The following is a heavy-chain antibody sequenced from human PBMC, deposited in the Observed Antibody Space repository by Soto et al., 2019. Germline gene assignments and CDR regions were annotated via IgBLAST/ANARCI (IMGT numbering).Heavy chain of an antibody. Sequence: QVQLQESGPGLVQPSETLSLTCTVYGGSMTSNYWSWIRQPAGKGLEWIGRIYTSGTINYDPSLRRRVTMSIDASKNPFSLKLTSVTAADTAVYYCARDRGATPTTWFDPWGHGTLVTVSS. J-gene: IGHJ5*02. CDR1: GGSMTSNY. CDR3: ARDRGATPTTWFDP. D-gene: IGHD1-26*01. V-gene: IGHV4-4*07. CDR2: IYTSGTI.